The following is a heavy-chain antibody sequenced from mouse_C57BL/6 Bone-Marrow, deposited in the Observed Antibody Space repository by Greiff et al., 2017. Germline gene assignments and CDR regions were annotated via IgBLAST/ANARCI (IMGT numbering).Heavy chain of an antibody. Sequence: EVKLVESGGDLVKPGGSLKLSCAASGFTFSSYGMSWVRQTPDKRLEWVATISSGGSYTYYPDSVKGRFTISRDNAKNTLYLQMSSLKSEDTAMYYCARHGYYGSSLGFAYWGQGTLVTVSA. J-gene: IGHJ3*01. CDR2: ISSGGSYT. CDR3: ARHGYYGSSLGFAY. D-gene: IGHD1-1*01. V-gene: IGHV5-6*01. CDR1: GFTFSSYG.